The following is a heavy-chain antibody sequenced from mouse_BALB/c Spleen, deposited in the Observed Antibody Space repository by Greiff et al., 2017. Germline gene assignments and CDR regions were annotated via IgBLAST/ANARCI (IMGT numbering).Heavy chain of an antibody. J-gene: IGHJ1*01. Sequence: EVKLMESGPGLVKPSQSLSLTCTVTGYSITSDYAWNWIRQFPGNKLEWMGYISYSGSTSYNPSLKSRISITRDTSKNQFFLQLNSVTTEDTATYYCARWDYGNYNWYFDVWGAGTTVTVSS. CDR1: GYSITSDYA. V-gene: IGHV3-2*02. D-gene: IGHD2-1*01. CDR2: ISYSGST. CDR3: ARWDYGNYNWYFDV.